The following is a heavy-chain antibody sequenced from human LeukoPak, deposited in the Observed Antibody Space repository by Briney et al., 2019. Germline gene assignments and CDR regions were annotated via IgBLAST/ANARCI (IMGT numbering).Heavy chain of an antibody. CDR1: GFTFSSYA. CDR3: AKTLSMVRGFDY. V-gene: IGHV3-30-3*02. CDR2: ISYDGSNK. Sequence: GGSLRLSCAASGFTFSSYAMHWVRQAPGKELEWVAVISYDGSNKYYADSVKGRFTISRDNSKNTLYLQMNSLRAEDTAVYYCAKTLSMVRGFDYWGQGTLVTVSS. D-gene: IGHD3-10*01. J-gene: IGHJ4*02.